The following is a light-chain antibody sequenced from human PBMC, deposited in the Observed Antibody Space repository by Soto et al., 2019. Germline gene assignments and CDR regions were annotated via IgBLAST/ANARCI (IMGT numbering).Light chain of an antibody. CDR2: DAS. CDR3: QQYHSYSQT. V-gene: IGKV1-5*01. Sequence: DIQMTQSPSTLSASVGDRVTITCRARQTISIWLAWYQQKPGKAPKLLIYDASILESGVPSRFSGSGSGTEFTLTISSLQPDDFATYYCQQYHSYSQTFGQGTKVDIK. J-gene: IGKJ1*01. CDR1: QTISIW.